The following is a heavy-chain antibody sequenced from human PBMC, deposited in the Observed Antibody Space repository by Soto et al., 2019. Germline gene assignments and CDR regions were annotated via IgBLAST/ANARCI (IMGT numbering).Heavy chain of an antibody. V-gene: IGHV3-23*01. J-gene: IGHJ3*01. D-gene: IGHD2-15*01. CDR2: LTGSGGTT. CDR1: GFTFSSYA. Sequence: EVQLLESGGGLVQPGGSLRLSCAASGFTFSSYAMSWVRQAPGKGLAWVSALTGSGGTTYYADSVKGRFTISRDNSKNTVYLQMNSLRAEDTAVYYCAKGGDEVVATHKDAFDVWGHGTMVTVSS. CDR3: AKGGDEVVATHKDAFDV.